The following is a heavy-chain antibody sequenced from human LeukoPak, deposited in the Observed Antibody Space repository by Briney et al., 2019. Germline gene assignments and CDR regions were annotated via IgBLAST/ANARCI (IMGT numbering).Heavy chain of an antibody. Sequence: ASVKVSCKASGYTFTGYYMHWVRQAPGQGLEWMGWMNPNSGGTNYAQKFQGRVTMTRDTSISTAYMELSRLRSDDTAVYYCARPTQPYCSSTSCYRGHRLECDYWGQGTLVTVSS. CDR3: ARPTQPYCSSTSCYRGHRLECDY. CDR1: GYTFTGYY. V-gene: IGHV1-2*02. D-gene: IGHD2-2*02. CDR2: MNPNSGGT. J-gene: IGHJ4*02.